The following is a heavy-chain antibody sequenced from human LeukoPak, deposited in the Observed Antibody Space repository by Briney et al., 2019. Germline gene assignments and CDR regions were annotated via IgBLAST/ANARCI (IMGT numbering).Heavy chain of an antibody. J-gene: IGHJ2*01. CDR2: IYHSGST. CDR3: ARIQQLVVYSDL. D-gene: IGHD6-13*01. Sequence: SETLSLTCTVSGGSISMYYWSWIRQPPGKGLEWIGEIYHSGSTNYNPSLKSRATISVDKSNNKFSLKLSSVTAAATALPYIARIQQLVVYSDLWGRGTLVTVSS. CDR1: GGSISMYY. V-gene: IGHV4-59*12.